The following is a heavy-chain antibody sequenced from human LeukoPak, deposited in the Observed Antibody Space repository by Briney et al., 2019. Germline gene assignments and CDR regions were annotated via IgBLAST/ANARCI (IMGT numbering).Heavy chain of an antibody. Sequence: PGGSLRLSCASSGFIFSNYIMTQVRQAPGKGLEWVSSISSDTHYIYYADSVKGRFTISRDNTKKSLYLQMNNLRAEDTALYYCARRMAARAFDIWGQGTMVTVSS. CDR2: ISSDTHYI. CDR3: ARRMAARAFDI. CDR1: GFIFSNYI. D-gene: IGHD5-24*01. V-gene: IGHV3-21*01. J-gene: IGHJ3*02.